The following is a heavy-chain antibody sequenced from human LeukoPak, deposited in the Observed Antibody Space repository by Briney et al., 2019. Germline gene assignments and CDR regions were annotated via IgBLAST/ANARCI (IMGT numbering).Heavy chain of an antibody. CDR1: GFTFSSYW. J-gene: IGHJ4*02. CDR2: IKQDGSEK. V-gene: IGHV3-7*01. CDR3: AKGTTMVRGVDLGTGDY. Sequence: GGSLRLSCAASGFTFSSYWMSWVRQAPGKGLEWVANIKQDGSEKYYVDSVKGRFTISRDNSKNTLYLQMNSLRAEDTAVYYCAKGTTMVRGVDLGTGDYWGQGTLVTVSS. D-gene: IGHD3-10*01.